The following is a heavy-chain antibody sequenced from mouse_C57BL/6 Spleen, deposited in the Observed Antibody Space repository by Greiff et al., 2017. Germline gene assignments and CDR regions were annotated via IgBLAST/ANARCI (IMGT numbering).Heavy chain of an antibody. CDR2: ISSGSSTI. Sequence: VQLQQSGGGLVKPGGSLKLSCAASGFTFSDYGMHWVRQAPEKGLEWVAYISSGSSTIYYADTVKGRFTISRDNAKNTLFLQMTSLRSEDTAMYYCARGYYGSTLYYFDYWGQGTTLTVSS. CDR1: GFTFSDYG. CDR3: ARGYYGSTLYYFDY. J-gene: IGHJ2*01. V-gene: IGHV5-17*01. D-gene: IGHD1-1*01.